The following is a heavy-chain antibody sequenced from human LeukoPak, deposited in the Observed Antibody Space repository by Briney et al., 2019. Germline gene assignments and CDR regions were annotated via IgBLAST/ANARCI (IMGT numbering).Heavy chain of an antibody. J-gene: IGHJ3*02. Sequence: SQTLSLTCTVSGGSISSGSFYWTWIRQPAGEGLEWIGRIYPSGSTNYNPSLKSRVTISADTSKNQFSLRLSSVTAADTAVYYCARDHGHYGVSVWSAAFDIWGQGTMVTVPS. CDR2: IYPSGST. D-gene: IGHD2-8*01. CDR3: ARDHGHYGVSVWSAAFDI. CDR1: GGSISSGSFY. V-gene: IGHV4-61*02.